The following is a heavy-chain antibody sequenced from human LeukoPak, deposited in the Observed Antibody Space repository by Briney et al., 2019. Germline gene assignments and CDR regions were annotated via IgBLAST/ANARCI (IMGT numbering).Heavy chain of an antibody. Sequence: PGGSLRLSCAASGFNFIDYSMNWVRQAPGKGLEWISYIGISSGNTKYADSVKGRFTISRDKARNSLYLQMNSMRVEDTAMNYCARDNRYVFDNWGQGTLVTVSS. D-gene: IGHD1-14*01. CDR1: GFNFIDYS. CDR2: IGISSGNT. J-gene: IGHJ4*01. CDR3: ARDNRYVFDN. V-gene: IGHV3-48*01.